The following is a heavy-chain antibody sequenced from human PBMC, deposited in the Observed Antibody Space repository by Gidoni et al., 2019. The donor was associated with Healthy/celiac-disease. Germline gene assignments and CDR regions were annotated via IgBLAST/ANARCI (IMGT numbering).Heavy chain of an antibody. Sequence: QVQLVQSGAEVKKPGASVKVSCKASGGPFSSYAISWVRQAPGQGLEWMGGIIPIFGTANYAQKFQGRVTITADKSTSTAYMELSSLRSEDTAVYYCASSYYDFWSGYPYYYGMDVWGQGTTVTVSS. CDR1: GGPFSSYA. D-gene: IGHD3-3*01. CDR2: IIPIFGTA. J-gene: IGHJ6*02. V-gene: IGHV1-69*06. CDR3: ASSYYDFWSGYPYYYGMDV.